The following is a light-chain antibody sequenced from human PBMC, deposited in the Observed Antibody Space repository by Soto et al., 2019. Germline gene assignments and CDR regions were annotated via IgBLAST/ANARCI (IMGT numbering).Light chain of an antibody. Sequence: QSVLTQPASVSGSPGQSIAISCTGTSSDVGAYNFVSWYQQHPGKAPKFIIYEVSNRPSGVSDRFSGSKSGNTASLTISGLQAEDEADYYCSSYTTSDTLVFGGGTKVTVL. CDR3: SSYTTSDTLV. CDR2: EVS. J-gene: IGLJ3*02. CDR1: SSDVGAYNF. V-gene: IGLV2-14*01.